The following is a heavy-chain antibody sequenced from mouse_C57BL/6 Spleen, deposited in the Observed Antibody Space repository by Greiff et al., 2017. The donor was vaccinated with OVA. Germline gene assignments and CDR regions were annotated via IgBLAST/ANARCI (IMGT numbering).Heavy chain of an antibody. D-gene: IGHD1-1*01. CDR1: GYTFTSYW. CDR2: IDPSDSET. J-gene: IGHJ4*01. Sequence: QVQLQQPGAELVRPGSSVKLSCKASGYTFTSYWMHWVKQRPIQGLEWIGNIDPSDSETHYNQKFKDKATLTVDKSSSTAYMQLSSLTSEDSAVYYGARVKTTVVAEAMDYWGQGTSVTVSS. CDR3: ARVKTTVVAEAMDY. V-gene: IGHV1-52*01.